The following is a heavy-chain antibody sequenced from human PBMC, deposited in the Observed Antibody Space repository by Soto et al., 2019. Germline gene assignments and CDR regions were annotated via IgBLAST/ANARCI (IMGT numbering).Heavy chain of an antibody. CDR1: GGTFSSYA. V-gene: IGHV1-69*01. D-gene: IGHD3-3*01. J-gene: IGHJ4*02. CDR3: ARDSLNYDFWSGYYPSFDY. Sequence: QVQLVQSGAEVKKPGSSVKVSCKASGGTFSSYAISWVRQAPGQGLEWMGGIIPIFGTANYAQKFQGRVTITADESTSTACMELSSLRSEDTAVYYCARDSLNYDFWSGYYPSFDYWGQGTLVTVSS. CDR2: IIPIFGTA.